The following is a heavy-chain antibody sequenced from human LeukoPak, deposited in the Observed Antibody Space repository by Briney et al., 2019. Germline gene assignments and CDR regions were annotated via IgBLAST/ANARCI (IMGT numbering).Heavy chain of an antibody. Sequence: ASVKVSCKASGYTFTGYYMHWVRQAPGQGLEWMGWINPNSGGTNYAQKFQGRVTMTRDTSISTAYMELSRLRSDDTAVYYCVRARGDNWNYGKWGQGTLVTVSS. V-gene: IGHV1-2*02. CDR2: INPNSGGT. D-gene: IGHD1-7*01. CDR3: VRARGDNWNYGK. CDR1: GYTFTGYY. J-gene: IGHJ4*02.